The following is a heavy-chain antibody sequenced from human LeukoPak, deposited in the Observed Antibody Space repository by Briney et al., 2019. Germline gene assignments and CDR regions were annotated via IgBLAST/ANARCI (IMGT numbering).Heavy chain of an antibody. J-gene: IGHJ4*02. V-gene: IGHV3-21*06. CDR2: ISPDGETT. CDR1: GFTFSSIS. D-gene: IGHD3-10*01. Sequence: GGSLRLSCEASGFTFSSISMNWVRQAPGKGLEWVSSISPDGETTYHADSVKGRFTTSRDNAKSSLYLQMSSLRAEDTALYYCTRDLPVPSLVRGIIIYGLIDYWGQGTLVTVSS. CDR3: TRDLPVPSLVRGIIIYGLIDY.